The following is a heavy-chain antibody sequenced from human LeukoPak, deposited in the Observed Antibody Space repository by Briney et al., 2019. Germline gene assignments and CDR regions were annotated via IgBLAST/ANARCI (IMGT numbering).Heavy chain of an antibody. CDR3: ARDHSSGWYSFYGGYFDL. V-gene: IGHV4-59*12. D-gene: IGHD6-19*01. J-gene: IGHJ2*01. CDR1: GGSISSYY. CDR2: IYYSGST. Sequence: SETLSLTCTVSGGSISSYYWSWIRQPPGKGLEWIGYIYYSGSTNYSPSLKGRVTISVDTSKNQFSLKLSSVTAADTAVYYCARDHSSGWYSFYGGYFDLWGRGTLVTVSS.